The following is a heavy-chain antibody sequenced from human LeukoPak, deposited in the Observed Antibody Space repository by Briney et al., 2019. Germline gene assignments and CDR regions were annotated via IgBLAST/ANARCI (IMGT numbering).Heavy chain of an antibody. V-gene: IGHV1-69*01. CDR3: ARFDGYNSNY. CDR1: GGTFSSYA. J-gene: IGHJ4*02. Sequence: ASVKVSCKASGGTFSSYAISWVRQAPGQGLEWMGGIIPIFGTANYSQKFQGRVTITADESTSTAYMELSSLRSEDTAVYYCARFDGYNSNYWGQGTLVTVSS. D-gene: IGHD5-24*01. CDR2: IIPIFGTA.